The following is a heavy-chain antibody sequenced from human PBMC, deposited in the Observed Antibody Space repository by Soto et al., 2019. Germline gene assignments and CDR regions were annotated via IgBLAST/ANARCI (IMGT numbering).Heavy chain of an antibody. D-gene: IGHD4-17*01. CDR1: GGSFSGYY. Sequence: SETLSLTCAVYGGSFSGYYWSWIRQPPGKGLEWIGEINHSGSTNYNPSLKSRVTISVDTSKNQFSLKLSSVTAADTAVYYCARGRGVTTFLGGHWLDPWGQGTLVTVSS. V-gene: IGHV4-34*01. CDR2: INHSGST. CDR3: ARGRGVTTFLGGHWLDP. J-gene: IGHJ5*02.